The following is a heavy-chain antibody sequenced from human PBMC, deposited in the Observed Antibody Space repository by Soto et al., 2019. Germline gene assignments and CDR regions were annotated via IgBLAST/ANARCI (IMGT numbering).Heavy chain of an antibody. CDR3: ARAYTSGYDLLSRYYFDY. V-gene: IGHV1-2*04. CDR2: INPNSGGT. CDR1: GYTFTGYY. D-gene: IGHD5-12*01. J-gene: IGHJ4*02. Sequence: GASVKVSCKASGYTFTGYYMHWVRQAPGQGLEWMGWINPNSGGTNYAQKFQGWVTMTRDTSISTAYMELSRLRSDDTALYYCARAYTSGYDLLSRYYFDYWGQGTLVTVSS.